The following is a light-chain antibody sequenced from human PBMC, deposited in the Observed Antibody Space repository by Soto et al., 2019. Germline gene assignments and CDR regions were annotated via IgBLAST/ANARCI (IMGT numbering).Light chain of an antibody. CDR2: GVS. V-gene: IGKV3-20*01. CDR3: QQYVNSPYT. J-gene: IGKJ2*01. CDR1: QNVRSGY. Sequence: EIVLTQSPGTLSLSPGERATLSCRASQNVRSGYLAWYQQKPGQAPRLLIYGVSSRATGIPDRFSGSGSGTDFTLTISRLEPEDFAVYYCQQYVNSPYTFGQGTKLEIK.